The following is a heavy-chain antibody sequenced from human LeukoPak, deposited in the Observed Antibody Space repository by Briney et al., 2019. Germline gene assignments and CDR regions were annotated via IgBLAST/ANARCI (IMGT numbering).Heavy chain of an antibody. Sequence: PSETLSLTCTVSGGSLSSGSYYWSWIRQPAGKGLEWIGRIYTSGSTNYNPSLKSRVTISVDTSKNQFSLKLSSVTAADTAVYYCARYDWVSGSGSYYQTWGQGTLVTVPS. CDR2: IYTSGST. D-gene: IGHD3-10*01. CDR3: ARYDWVSGSGSYYQT. J-gene: IGHJ5*02. CDR1: GGSLSSGSYY. V-gene: IGHV4-61*02.